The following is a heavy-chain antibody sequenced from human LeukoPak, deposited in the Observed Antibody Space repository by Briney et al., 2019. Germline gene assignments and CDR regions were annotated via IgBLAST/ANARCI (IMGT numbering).Heavy chain of an antibody. CDR2: IIPIFGTA. CDR3: ARDLGYCTNGVCSTWDNWFDP. CDR1: GGTFSSYA. Sequence: ASVKVSCKASGGTFSSYAISWVRQAPGQGLEWMGGIIPIFGTANYAQKFQGRVTITADESTSTAYMELSSLRSEDTAVYYCARDLGYCTNGVCSTWDNWFDPWGQGTLVTVSS. D-gene: IGHD2-8*01. V-gene: IGHV1-69*13. J-gene: IGHJ5*02.